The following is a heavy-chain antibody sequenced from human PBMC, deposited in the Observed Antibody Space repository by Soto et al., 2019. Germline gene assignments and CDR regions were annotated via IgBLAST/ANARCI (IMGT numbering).Heavy chain of an antibody. J-gene: IGHJ3*02. Sequence: SETLSLTCTVSGGSISSYYWSWIRQPPGKGLEWIGYIYYSGSTNYNPSLKSRVTISVDTSKNQFSLKLSSVTAADTAVYYCATYYDILTGYQHTPGSDAFDIWGQGTMVTVSS. D-gene: IGHD3-9*01. CDR1: GGSISSYY. CDR2: IYYSGST. CDR3: ATYYDILTGYQHTPGSDAFDI. V-gene: IGHV4-59*01.